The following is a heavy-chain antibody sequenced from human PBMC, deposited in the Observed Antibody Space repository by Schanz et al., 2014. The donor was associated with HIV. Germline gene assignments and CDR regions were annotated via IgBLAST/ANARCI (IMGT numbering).Heavy chain of an antibody. D-gene: IGHD3-22*01. V-gene: IGHV3-30-3*02. CDR1: GFTFNNYG. CDR2: ISYDGTKK. CDR3: AKDRNYYESKYRGKGNYYYYYGMDV. J-gene: IGHJ6*02. Sequence: QVRLVESGGGVVRPGRSLRLSCTASGFTFNNYGMHWVRQAPGKGLEWVAVISYDGTKKHYADSVKGRFTISRDNSKNSLSLLIKSLRADDAAVYYCAKDRNYYESKYRGKGNYYYYYGMDVWGQGTTVTVSS.